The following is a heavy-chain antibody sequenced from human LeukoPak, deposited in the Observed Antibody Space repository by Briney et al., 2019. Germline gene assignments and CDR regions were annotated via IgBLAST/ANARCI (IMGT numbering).Heavy chain of an antibody. CDR2: IRYDGSNK. Sequence: QSGGSLRLSCAASGFTFSSYGMHWVRQAPGKGLEWVAFIRYDGSNKYYADSVKGRFTISRDNSKNTLYLQMNSLRAEDTAVYYCAKAPSYGSGSYHVDYWGQGTLVTVSS. V-gene: IGHV3-30*02. CDR3: AKAPSYGSGSYHVDY. J-gene: IGHJ4*02. D-gene: IGHD3-10*01. CDR1: GFTFSSYG.